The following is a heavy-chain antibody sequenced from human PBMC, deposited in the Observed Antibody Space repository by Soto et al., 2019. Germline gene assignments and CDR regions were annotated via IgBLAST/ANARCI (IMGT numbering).Heavy chain of an antibody. CDR3: ARDLRGWELLPPPVY. Sequence: QVQLVQSGAEVKKPGSSVKVSCKASGGTFSSYAISWVRQAHGQGLEWMGGIIPIFGTANYAQKFQGRVTSTSYESTSTAYMELSSLRSEDTAVYYCARDLRGWELLPPPVYWGHVTLVTVSS. D-gene: IGHD1-26*01. CDR1: GGTFSSYA. J-gene: IGHJ4*01. V-gene: IGHV1-69*01. CDR2: IIPIFGTA.